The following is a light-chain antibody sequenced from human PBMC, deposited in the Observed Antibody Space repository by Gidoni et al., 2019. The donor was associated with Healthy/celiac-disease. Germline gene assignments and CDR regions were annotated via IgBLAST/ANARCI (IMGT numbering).Light chain of an antibody. CDR3: CSYAGSSTPVV. Sequence: QSALTQPASVSGSPGQAITIPCTGTSSDVGSYNLVSWYQQHPGKAPKLMIYEVSKRPSGVSNRFSGSKSVNTASLTISGLQAEDEADYYCCSYAGSSTPVVFGGGTKLTVL. V-gene: IGLV2-23*02. CDR1: SSDVGSYNL. CDR2: EVS. J-gene: IGLJ2*01.